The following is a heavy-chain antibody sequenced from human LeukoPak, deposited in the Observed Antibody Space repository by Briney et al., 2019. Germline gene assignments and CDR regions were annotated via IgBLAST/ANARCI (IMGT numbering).Heavy chain of an antibody. Sequence: SQTLSLTCAVSGGSISSGGYSWSWIRQPPGKGLEWIGYIYHSGSTYYNPSLKSRVPISVDRSKNQFSLKLSSVTAADTAVYYCASGVIGYCSSTSCYTVGMDVWGQGTTVTVSS. CDR2: IYHSGST. J-gene: IGHJ6*02. CDR3: ASGVIGYCSSTSCYTVGMDV. D-gene: IGHD2-2*02. V-gene: IGHV4-30-2*01. CDR1: GGSISSGGYS.